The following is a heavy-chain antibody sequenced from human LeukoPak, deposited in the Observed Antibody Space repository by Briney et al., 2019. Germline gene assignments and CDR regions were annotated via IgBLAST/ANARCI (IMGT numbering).Heavy chain of an antibody. CDR3: ARPGGYSYGIDAFDI. D-gene: IGHD5-18*01. V-gene: IGHV4-59*08. CDR2: IYYSGST. Sequence: SETLSLTCTVSGGSISSYYWSWIRQPPGKGLEWLGYIYYSGSTYYNPSLKSRVTISVDTSKNQFSLKLSSVTAADTAVYYCARPGGYSYGIDAFDIWGQGTMVTVSS. CDR1: GGSISSYY. J-gene: IGHJ3*02.